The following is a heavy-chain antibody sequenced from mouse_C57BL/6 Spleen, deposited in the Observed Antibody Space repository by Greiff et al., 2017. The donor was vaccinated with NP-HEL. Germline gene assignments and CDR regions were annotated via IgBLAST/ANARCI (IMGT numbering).Heavy chain of an antibody. J-gene: IGHJ3*01. V-gene: IGHV14-2*01. CDR3: ASGDSSGYAWFAY. CDR1: GFNIKDYY. D-gene: IGHD3-2*02. Sequence: VQLKESGAELVKPGASVKLSCTASGFNIKDYYMHWVKQRTEQGLEWIGRIDPEDGETKYAPKFQGKATITADTSSNTAYLQLSSLTSEDTAVYYCASGDSSGYAWFAYWGQGTLVTVSA. CDR2: IDPEDGET.